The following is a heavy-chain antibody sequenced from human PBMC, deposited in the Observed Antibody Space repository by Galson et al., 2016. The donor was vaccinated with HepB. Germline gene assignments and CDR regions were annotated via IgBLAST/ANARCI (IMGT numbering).Heavy chain of an antibody. Sequence: SLRLSCAASGFSFTSRSIHWVRQAPGKGLEWVALISHSRTNYADSVRGRFIVSADAAETVFYLQMNDLRGDDTALYYCARDYYNRVTGYYGSGMDVWGQGARVSVSS. D-gene: IGHD3-9*01. J-gene: IGHJ6*02. CDR1: GFSFTSRS. CDR3: ARDYYNRVTGYYGSGMDV. V-gene: IGHV3-30-3*01. CDR2: ISHSRTN.